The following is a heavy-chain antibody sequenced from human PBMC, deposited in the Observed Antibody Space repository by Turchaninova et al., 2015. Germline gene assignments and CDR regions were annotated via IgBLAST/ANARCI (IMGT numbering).Heavy chain of an antibody. D-gene: IGHD1-26*01. V-gene: IGHV3-30*18. Sequence: QVHLVESGGGVVQPGGSLRLSCAASAFSFSSTAMHWVRQAPGKGLDWMAVISCEGTSIYYADSMKGRFTISRDNSRNTLDLQMNRLRLEDTAVYYCAKYRGQWEQSYYFHYWGQGALVTVSS. CDR1: AFSFSSTA. J-gene: IGHJ4*02. CDR3: AKYRGQWEQSYYFHY. CDR2: ISCEGTSI.